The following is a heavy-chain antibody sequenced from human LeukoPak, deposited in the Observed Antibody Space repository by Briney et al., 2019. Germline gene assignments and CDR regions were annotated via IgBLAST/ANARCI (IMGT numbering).Heavy chain of an antibody. D-gene: IGHD4-17*01. CDR2: ISGSGGST. CDR3: AKGDGDYYYYYYMDV. Sequence: GGTLRLSCAASGFTFSSYGMSWVRQAPGKGLEWVSAISGSGGSTYYADSVKGRFTISGDNSRNTLYLQMNSLRAEDTAVYYCAKGDGDYYYYYYMDVWGKGTTVTISS. CDR1: GFTFSSYG. V-gene: IGHV3-23*01. J-gene: IGHJ6*03.